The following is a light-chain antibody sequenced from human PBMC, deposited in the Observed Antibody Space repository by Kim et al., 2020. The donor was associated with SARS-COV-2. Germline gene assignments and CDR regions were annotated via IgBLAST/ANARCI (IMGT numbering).Light chain of an antibody. CDR2: SAS. Sequence: SVSPGERATLSCRASQSISSNLAWYLQKPGQAPSILVYSASTRATAIPARFSGSGSGTEFTLTISSLQSEDFAVYYCQQYSYWPYTFGQGTKLEI. V-gene: IGKV3-15*01. J-gene: IGKJ2*01. CDR3: QQYSYWPYT. CDR1: QSISSN.